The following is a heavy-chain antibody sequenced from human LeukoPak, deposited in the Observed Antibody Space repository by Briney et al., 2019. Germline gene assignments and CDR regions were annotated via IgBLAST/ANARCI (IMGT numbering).Heavy chain of an antibody. CDR2: IYYSGST. CDR3: ARGSGSYDFWSGTNYFDY. D-gene: IGHD3-3*01. Sequence: SETLSLTCTVSGGSISSSSYYWGWIRQPPGKGLEWIGSIYYSGSTYYNPSLKSRVTMSVDTSKNQFSLRLSSVTAADTAVYYCARGSGSYDFWSGTNYFDYWGQGTLVTVSS. V-gene: IGHV4-39*07. J-gene: IGHJ4*02. CDR1: GGSISSSSYY.